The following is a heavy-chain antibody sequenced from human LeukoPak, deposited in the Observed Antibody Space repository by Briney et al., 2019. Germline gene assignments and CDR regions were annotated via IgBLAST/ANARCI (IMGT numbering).Heavy chain of an antibody. D-gene: IGHD3-3*01. J-gene: IGHJ4*02. Sequence: PGRSLRLSCAASGFTFSSYGMHWVRQAPGKGLEWVSAISGSGGNTYYADSVKGRFTISRDNSKNTLYLQMNSLRAEDTAVYYCAKDCNDFWSGYYGYWGQGTLVTVSS. V-gene: IGHV3-23*01. CDR1: GFTFSSYG. CDR3: AKDCNDFWSGYYGY. CDR2: ISGSGGNT.